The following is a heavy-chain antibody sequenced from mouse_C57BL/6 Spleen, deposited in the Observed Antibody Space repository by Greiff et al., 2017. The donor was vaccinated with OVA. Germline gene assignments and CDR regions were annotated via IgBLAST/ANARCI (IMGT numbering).Heavy chain of an antibody. CDR2: LYPGDGDT. CDR1: GYAFSSYW. J-gene: IGHJ4*01. Sequence: VQLQPSGAALVKPGASVKISCKASGYAFSSYWMNWVKQRPGKGLAWIGQLYPGDGDTNYNGKFKGQATLTADKSSSTAYMQLSSLTSEDSAVYFCARPLFITSLMDYWGQGTSVTVSS. CDR3: ARPLFITSLMDY. V-gene: IGHV1-80*01. D-gene: IGHD1-1*01.